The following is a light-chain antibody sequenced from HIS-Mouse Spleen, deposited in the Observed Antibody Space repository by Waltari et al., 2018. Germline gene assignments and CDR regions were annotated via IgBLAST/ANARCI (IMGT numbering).Light chain of an antibody. V-gene: IGLV1-47*01. Sequence: QSVLTQPPSASETPGQRVTISCSGSSSNIGSNYVYWYQQLPGTAPKLPIDRNNQRPPGCRDRFSGSKSGNSASLAISGLRSEDEADYYCAAWDDSLSGPWVFGGGTKLTVL. CDR2: RNN. CDR3: AAWDDSLSGPWV. J-gene: IGLJ3*02. CDR1: SSNIGSNY.